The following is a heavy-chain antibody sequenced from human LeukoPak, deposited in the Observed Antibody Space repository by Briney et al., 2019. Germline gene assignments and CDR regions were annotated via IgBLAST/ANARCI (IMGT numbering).Heavy chain of an antibody. CDR2: IYSGGTT. D-gene: IGHD3-10*01. J-gene: IGHJ4*02. CDR3: ALLGISVVRGIPSSFDY. V-gene: IGHV3-53*01. Sequence: GGSLRLSCAASGFTFSSYSMNWVRQAPGKGLEWVSIIYSGGTTYYADSVRGRFTISRDSSKNTLYLQMNSLRVEDTAMYYCALLGISVVRGIPSSFDYRGQGTLVTVSS. CDR1: GFTFSSYS.